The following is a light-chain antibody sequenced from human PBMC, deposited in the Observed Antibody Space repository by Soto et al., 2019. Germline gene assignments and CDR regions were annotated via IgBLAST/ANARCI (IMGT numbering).Light chain of an antibody. Sequence: QPVLTQPPSVSGAPGQRVTISCTGSSSNIGAGYDVQWYQQVPGTAPKLLIYGNSNRPSGVPERFSGSKSGTSASLAITGLQAEDEADYYCQSYDSTLSASVVFGGGTQLTVL. J-gene: IGLJ2*01. CDR2: GNS. CDR3: QSYDSTLSASVV. CDR1: SSNIGAGYD. V-gene: IGLV1-40*01.